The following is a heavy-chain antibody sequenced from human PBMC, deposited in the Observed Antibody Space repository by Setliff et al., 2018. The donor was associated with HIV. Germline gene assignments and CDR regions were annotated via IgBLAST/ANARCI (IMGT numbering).Heavy chain of an antibody. D-gene: IGHD3-3*01. V-gene: IGHV1-18*01. Sequence: ASVKVSCKASGYTFTSYGISWVRQAPGQGLEWMGWISAYNGNTHYAQRLQGRVTMTTDTSTRTAYMELRSLRSDDTAVYYCARQFLDWSNDYYSRYYMDVWGKGTTVTAP. CDR3: ARQFLDWSNDYYSRYYMDV. CDR1: GYTFTSYG. CDR2: ISAYNGNT. J-gene: IGHJ6*03.